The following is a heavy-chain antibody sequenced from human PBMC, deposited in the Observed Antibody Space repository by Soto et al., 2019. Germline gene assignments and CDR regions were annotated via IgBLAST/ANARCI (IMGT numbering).Heavy chain of an antibody. CDR1: GGSISSYY. D-gene: IGHD1-26*01. J-gene: IGHJ4*02. CDR3: ARLVVGATWYYFDY. V-gene: IGHV4-4*07. CDR2: IYTSGST. Sequence: SETLSLTCTVSGGSISSYYWSWIRQPAGKGLEWIGRIYTSGSTNYNPSLKSRATMSVDTSKNQFSLKLSSVTAADTAVYYCARLVVGATWYYFDYWGQGTMVTVYS.